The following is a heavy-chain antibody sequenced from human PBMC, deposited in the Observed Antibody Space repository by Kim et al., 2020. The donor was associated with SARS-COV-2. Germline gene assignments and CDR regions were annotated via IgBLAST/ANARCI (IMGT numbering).Heavy chain of an antibody. CDR1: GFTFSSYA. CDR2: ISSNGGST. V-gene: IGHV3-64D*09. Sequence: GGSLRLSCSASGFTFSSYAMHWVRQAPGKGLEYVSAISSNGGSTYYADSVKGRFTISRDNSKNTLYLQMSSLRAEDTAVYYCVKAVEGGSGSYYNLDYWGQGTLVTVSS. D-gene: IGHD3-10*01. J-gene: IGHJ4*02. CDR3: VKAVEGGSGSYYNLDY.